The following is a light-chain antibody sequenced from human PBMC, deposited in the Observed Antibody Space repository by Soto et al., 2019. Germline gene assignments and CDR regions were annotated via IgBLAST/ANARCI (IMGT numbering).Light chain of an antibody. CDR3: HSYDSSLSGFYV. CDR1: SSNIGAGYD. J-gene: IGLJ1*01. V-gene: IGLV1-40*01. Sequence: QSVLTQPPSLAGAPGQRVTISCTGSSSNIGAGYDVHWYQQLPGTAPKLLIYGNSNRPSGVPDRFSGSKSGTSASLAITGLQAEDEADYYCHSYDSSLSGFYVFGTGAKVTVL. CDR2: GNS.